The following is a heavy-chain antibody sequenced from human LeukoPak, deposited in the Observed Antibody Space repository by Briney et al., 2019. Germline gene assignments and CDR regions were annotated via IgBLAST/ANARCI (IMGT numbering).Heavy chain of an antibody. J-gene: IGHJ4*02. CDR3: ASCSGYSYGPVDY. CDR1: GGSISSSSYY. V-gene: IGHV4-39*01. Sequence: SETLSLTCTVSGGSISSSSYYWGWIRQPPGKGLEWIGSIYYSGSTHYNPSLKSRVTISVDTSKNQFSLKLSSVTAADTAVYYCASCSGYSYGPVDYWGQGTLVTVSS. CDR2: IYYSGST. D-gene: IGHD5-18*01.